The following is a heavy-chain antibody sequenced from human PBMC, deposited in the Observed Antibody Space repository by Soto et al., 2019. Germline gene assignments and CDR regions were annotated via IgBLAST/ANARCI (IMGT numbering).Heavy chain of an antibody. J-gene: IGHJ4*02. CDR3: ARGDYFDY. CDR1: GGSISSYY. Sequence: PSATLSLTCTVSGGSISSYYWSWIRQPPGKGLERIGYIYYSGSTNYNPSLKSRVTISVDTSKNQFSLKLSSVTAADTAGYYCARGDYFDYWGQGTLVTVSS. CDR2: IYYSGST. V-gene: IGHV4-59*01.